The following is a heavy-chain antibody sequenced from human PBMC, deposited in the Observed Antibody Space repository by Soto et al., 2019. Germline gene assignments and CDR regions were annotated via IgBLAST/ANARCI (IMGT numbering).Heavy chain of an antibody. J-gene: IGHJ5*02. CDR3: ARENYDFWSGYQYNWFDP. V-gene: IGHV4-30-2*01. Sequence: TLSITCTVSGGSIRNAAYSWSWIRQPPGKGLEWIGYIYPSGMPFYNPSLRSRVTISIDRSNDQFSLKLSSVTAADTAVYYCARENYDFWSGYQYNWFDPWGQGTLVTVSS. D-gene: IGHD3-3*01. CDR2: IYPSGMP. CDR1: GGSIRNAAYS.